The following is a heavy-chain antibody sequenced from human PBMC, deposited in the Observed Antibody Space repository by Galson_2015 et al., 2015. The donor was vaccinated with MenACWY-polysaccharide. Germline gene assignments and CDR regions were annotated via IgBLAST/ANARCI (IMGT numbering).Heavy chain of an antibody. CDR2: INSAGSRT. CDR1: GFTLSNYW. CDR3: AGSNLPDDY. Sequence: SLRLSCAASGFTLSNYWMHWARQPPGKGLVWVARINSAGSRTWYADSVQGRFTISRDDAKNTLFLQMNNLRDEDTAVYYCAGSNLPDDYWGQGTLVTVSS. J-gene: IGHJ4*02. V-gene: IGHV3-74*01.